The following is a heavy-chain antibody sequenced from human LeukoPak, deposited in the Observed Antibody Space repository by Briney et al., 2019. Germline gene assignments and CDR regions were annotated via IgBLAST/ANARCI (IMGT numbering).Heavy chain of an antibody. J-gene: IGHJ4*02. Sequence: PGGSLRLSCAASGFTFSSYSMNWVRQAPGKGLEWVSYISSSSSTIYYADSVKGRFTISRDNAKNSLYLQMNSLRDEDTAVYYCARDRLARPGAAVAGNTLFDYWGQGTLVPVSS. D-gene: IGHD6-19*01. CDR1: GFTFSSYS. CDR2: ISSSSSTI. CDR3: ARDRLARPGAAVAGNTLFDY. V-gene: IGHV3-48*02.